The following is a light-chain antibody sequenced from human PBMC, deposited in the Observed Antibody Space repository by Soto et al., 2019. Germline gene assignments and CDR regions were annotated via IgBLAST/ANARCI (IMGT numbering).Light chain of an antibody. J-gene: IGKJ2*01. V-gene: IGKV3-20*01. CDR2: GAS. CDR3: QQYGSSPRAYT. Sequence: EIVLTQSPGTLSLSPRERATLSCRASQSGSSSSLAWYQQKPGQAPRLLIYGASSRATGIPDRFSGSGSGTDFTLTISRLEPEDFAVYYCQQYGSSPRAYTFGQGTKLEIK. CDR1: QSGSSSS.